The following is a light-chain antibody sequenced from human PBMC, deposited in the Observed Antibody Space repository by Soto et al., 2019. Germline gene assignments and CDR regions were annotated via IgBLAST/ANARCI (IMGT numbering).Light chain of an antibody. CDR3: QKTNSLPYT. CDR2: GAS. Sequence: DLQMTQSPSSLSASVGDIVTITCRASQSISTFLNLYQYKPGKAPNLLIYGASSLLSGVPSRFSGSGSGTDFTLTISGLQPEDLATYFCQKTNSLPYTFGRGTKLEI. V-gene: IGKV1-39*01. J-gene: IGKJ2*01. CDR1: QSISTF.